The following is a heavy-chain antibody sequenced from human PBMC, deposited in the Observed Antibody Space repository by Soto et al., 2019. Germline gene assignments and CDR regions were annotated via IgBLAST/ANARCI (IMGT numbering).Heavy chain of an antibody. D-gene: IGHD3-16*01. V-gene: IGHV3-33*01. Sequence: GRSLRLSCAASGFNFSSYGMHWVRQAPGKGLEWVAFIWHDGGNKFYAESVKGRFTISRDNSKNTLYLQMTSLSAEDTAMYYCARDGDVNTGFGKDYWGQGTMVTVSS. J-gene: IGHJ4*02. CDR3: ARDGDVNTGFGKDY. CDR1: GFNFSSYG. CDR2: IWHDGGNK.